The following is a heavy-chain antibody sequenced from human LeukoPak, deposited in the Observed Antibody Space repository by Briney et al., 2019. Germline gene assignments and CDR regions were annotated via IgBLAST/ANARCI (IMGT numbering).Heavy chain of an antibody. V-gene: IGHV3-7*03. Sequence: GGSLRLSCAGSGFTFSTYWMTWVRQAPGKGLEWVANIKQDESEKYYVDSVKGRFTISRDNAKNSVYLQMNSLRAEDTALYYCVRSMDVWGQGTTVTVSS. CDR3: VRSMDV. J-gene: IGHJ6*02. CDR2: IKQDESEK. CDR1: GFTFSTYW.